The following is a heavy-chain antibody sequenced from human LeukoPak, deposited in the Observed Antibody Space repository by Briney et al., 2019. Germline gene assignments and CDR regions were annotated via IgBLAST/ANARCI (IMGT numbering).Heavy chain of an antibody. D-gene: IGHD2-2*01. V-gene: IGHV1-69*13. CDR2: IIPIFGTA. J-gene: IGHJ4*02. Sequence: ASVKVSCKASGGTFSSYAISWVRLAPGQGLEWMGGIIPIFGTANYAQKFQGRVTITADESTSTAYMELSSLRSEDTAVYYCARDSSSTSRGVDYWGQGTLVTVSS. CDR3: ARDSSSTSRGVDY. CDR1: GGTFSSYA.